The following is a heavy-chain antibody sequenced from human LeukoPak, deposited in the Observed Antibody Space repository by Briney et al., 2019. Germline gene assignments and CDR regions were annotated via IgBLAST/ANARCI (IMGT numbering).Heavy chain of an antibody. V-gene: IGHV4-39*01. CDR2: IYYSGNT. D-gene: IGHD3-10*01. J-gene: IGHJ3*02. CDR1: GVSISSSNSY. CDR3: ARQPLLVGAFDI. Sequence: SETLSLTCTVSGVSISSSNSYWGWIRQPPGKGLEWIGSIYYSGNTYYNASLKSQVSISIDTSKNQFSLKLTSVTAADTAVYYCARQPLLVGAFDIWGQGTMVTVSS.